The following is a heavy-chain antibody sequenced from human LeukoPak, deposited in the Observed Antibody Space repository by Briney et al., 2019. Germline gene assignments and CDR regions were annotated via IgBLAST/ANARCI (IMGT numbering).Heavy chain of an antibody. D-gene: IGHD3-22*01. V-gene: IGHV3-30*04. CDR1: GFTFSSYA. CDR2: ISYDGSNK. Sequence: GRSLRLSCAASGFTFSSYAMHWVRQAPGKGLEWVAVISYDGSNKYYADSVKGRFTISRDNSKNTLYLQMNSLRAEGTAVYYCAGGYYPYYFDYWGQGTLVTVSS. CDR3: AGGYYPYYFDY. J-gene: IGHJ4*02.